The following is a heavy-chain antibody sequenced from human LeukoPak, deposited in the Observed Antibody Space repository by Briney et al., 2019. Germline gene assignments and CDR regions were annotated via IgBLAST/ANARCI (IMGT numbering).Heavy chain of an antibody. CDR1: GFTFDDYA. J-gene: IGHJ6*02. V-gene: IGHV3-9*01. CDR3: AKENQSYDFRSVYRREYGMDV. CDR2: ICWNSGSI. Sequence: GGSLRLSCAASGFTFDDYAMHWVRHAPGKGLEWVSGICWNSGSIVYADSVKGRFTISRDNAKNSLYLQMNSLRAEDTALYYCAKENQSYDFRSVYRREYGMDVWGQGTTVTVSS. D-gene: IGHD3-3*01.